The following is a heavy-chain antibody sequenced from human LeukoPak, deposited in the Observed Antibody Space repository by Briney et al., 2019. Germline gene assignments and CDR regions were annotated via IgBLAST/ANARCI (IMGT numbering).Heavy chain of an antibody. D-gene: IGHD3-10*01. V-gene: IGHV4-4*02. CDR1: GGSISSSNW. CDR2: IYHSGST. J-gene: IGHJ5*02. CDR3: ARSGHVWFGVINWFDP. Sequence: SETLSLTCAVSGGSISSSNWWSWVRQPPGKGLEWIGEIYHSGSTNYNPSLKSRVTISVDKSKNQFSLKLSSVTAADTAVYYCARSGHVWFGVINWFDPWGQGTLVTVSS.